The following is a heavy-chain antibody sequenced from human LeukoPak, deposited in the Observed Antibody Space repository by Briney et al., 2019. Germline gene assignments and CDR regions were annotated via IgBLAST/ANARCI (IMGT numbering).Heavy chain of an antibody. J-gene: IGHJ4*02. V-gene: IGHV1-8*01. CDR3: ATASNYDSSGYYPLDY. CDR2: MNPNSGNT. D-gene: IGHD3-22*01. CDR1: GYTFTSYD. Sequence: ASVKVSCKASGYTFTSYDVNWVRQATGQGLEWVGWMNPNSGNTGYAQKFQGRVTMTRNTSKSTAYMELSSLRSEDMAVYYCATASNYDSSGYYPLDYWGQGTLVTVSS.